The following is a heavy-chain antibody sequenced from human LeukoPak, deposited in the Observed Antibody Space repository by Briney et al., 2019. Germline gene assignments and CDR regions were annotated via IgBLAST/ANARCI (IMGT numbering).Heavy chain of an antibody. Sequence: SETLSLTCAVYGGSFSGYYWSWIRQPPGKGLEWIGEINHSGSTNYNPSLKSRVTISVDTSKNQFSLKLSSVTAADTAVYYCARHRAHSGYDPYFDYWGQGTLVTVSS. V-gene: IGHV4-34*01. CDR1: GGSFSGYY. CDR3: ARHRAHSGYDPYFDY. D-gene: IGHD5-12*01. CDR2: INHSGST. J-gene: IGHJ4*02.